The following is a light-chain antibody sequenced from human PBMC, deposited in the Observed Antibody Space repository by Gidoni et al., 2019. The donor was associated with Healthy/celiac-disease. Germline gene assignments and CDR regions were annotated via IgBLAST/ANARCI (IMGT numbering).Light chain of an antibody. J-gene: IGLJ2*01. CDR3: SSYTISSFVV. Sequence: QSALNQPAYVSGSPGQSITISCTGTSSDIGGYNYVSCYQQPPGKAPQLMIYNVSNLPSGVSNRFSGSKSGNTASLTISGLQAEYEADYYCSSYTISSFVVFGGGTKLTVL. V-gene: IGLV2-14*01. CDR1: SSDIGGYNY. CDR2: NVS.